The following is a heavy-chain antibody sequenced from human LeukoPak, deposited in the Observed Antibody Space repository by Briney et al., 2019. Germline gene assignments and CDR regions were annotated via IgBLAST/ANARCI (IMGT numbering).Heavy chain of an antibody. J-gene: IGHJ4*02. V-gene: IGHV3-23*01. CDR3: VKDPLGEWYFDY. D-gene: IGHD3-3*01. CDR1: GFTFSSYA. Sequence: HPGGSLRLSCAASGFTFSSYAMSWVRQAPGKGLEWVSAISGSGGSTYYADSVKGRFTISRDNSKNTLYLQMNSLRAEDTAVYYCVKDPLGEWYFDYWGQGTLVTVSS. CDR2: ISGSGGST.